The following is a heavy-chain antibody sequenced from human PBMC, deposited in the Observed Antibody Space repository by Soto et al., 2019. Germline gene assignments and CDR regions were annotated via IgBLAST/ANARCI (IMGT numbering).Heavy chain of an antibody. D-gene: IGHD2-15*01. Sequence: QVQLVESGGGVVQPGRSLRLSCAASGFTFSSYGMHWVRQAPGKGLEWVAVISYDGSNKYYADSVKGRFTISRDNSKNTLYLQMNSLRAEDTAVYYCAKDLERYCSGGSCFPDYYYYGMDVWGQGTTVTVSS. CDR2: ISYDGSNK. V-gene: IGHV3-30*18. CDR3: AKDLERYCSGGSCFPDYYYYGMDV. CDR1: GFTFSSYG. J-gene: IGHJ6*02.